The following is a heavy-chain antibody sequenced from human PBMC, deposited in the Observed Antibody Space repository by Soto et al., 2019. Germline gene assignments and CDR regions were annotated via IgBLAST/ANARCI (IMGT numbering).Heavy chain of an antibody. V-gene: IGHV3-30*03. Sequence: GGSLRLSCAASGFTFSSYGMHWVRQAPGKGLEWVAVISYDGSNKYYADSVKGRFTISRDNSKNTLYLQMNSLRAEDTAVYYCATHPEGRYASDIPGQGTMVTVSS. CDR3: ATHPEGRYASDI. CDR2: ISYDGSNK. CDR1: GFTFSSYG. D-gene: IGHD3-10*01. J-gene: IGHJ3*02.